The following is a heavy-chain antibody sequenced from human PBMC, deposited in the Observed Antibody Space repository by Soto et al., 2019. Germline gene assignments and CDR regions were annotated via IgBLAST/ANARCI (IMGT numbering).Heavy chain of an antibody. V-gene: IGHV7-4-1*01. Sequence: APVKVSCKASGYPFTSYASNWVRQAPGQGLEWMGWINTNTGNPTYAQGFTGRFVFSLDTSVSTAYLQICSLKAEDTAVYYCARVPEVELNYYDSSGYYPGPPYYYYGMDVWGQGTTVTVSS. J-gene: IGHJ6*02. CDR1: GYPFTSYA. D-gene: IGHD3-22*01. CDR2: INTNTGNP. CDR3: ARVPEVELNYYDSSGYYPGPPYYYYGMDV.